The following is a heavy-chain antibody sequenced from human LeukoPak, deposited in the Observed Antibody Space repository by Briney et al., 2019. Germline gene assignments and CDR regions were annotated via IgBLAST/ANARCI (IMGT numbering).Heavy chain of an antibody. CDR3: ARAGITVIRGVIPRFWFDP. CDR1: GFTFSDYF. Sequence: GGSLRLSCAASGFTFSDYFLIWILQAPGKGLEWVSYISTHGSTVYYAASVQGRFTISRDNAKNSLYLQMNSLGVEDTAMYYCARAGITVIRGVIPRFWFDPWGQGTLSPSPQ. J-gene: IGHJ5*02. CDR2: ISTHGSTV. D-gene: IGHD3-10*01. V-gene: IGHV3-11*01.